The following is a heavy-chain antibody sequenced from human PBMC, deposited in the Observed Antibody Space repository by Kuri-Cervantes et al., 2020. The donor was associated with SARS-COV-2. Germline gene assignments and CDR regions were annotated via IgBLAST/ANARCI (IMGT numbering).Heavy chain of an antibody. Sequence: GESLKISCAASGFTFSGHWIHWVRQAPGKGLVWVSRINPDGSYTSNADSVKGRFTLSRDNAKNMLFLQMSSLRAEDTAVYYCVRDGDHWNFDYWGQGTLVTVSS. V-gene: IGHV3-74*01. CDR3: VRDGDHWNFDY. CDR2: INPDGSYT. CDR1: GFTFSGHW. J-gene: IGHJ4*02. D-gene: IGHD1-1*01.